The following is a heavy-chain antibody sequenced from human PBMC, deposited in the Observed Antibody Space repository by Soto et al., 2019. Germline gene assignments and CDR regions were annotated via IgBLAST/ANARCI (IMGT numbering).Heavy chain of an antibody. D-gene: IGHD1-26*01. CDR1: GGSISSGVYY. CDR2: IYYSGST. CDR3: ARRGATEGMDV. J-gene: IGHJ6*02. Sequence: SETLSLTCTVSGGSISSGVYYWSWIRQHPGKGLEWIGYIYYSGSTYYNPSLKSRVTISVDTSKNQFSLKLSSVTAADTAVYYCARRGATEGMDVWGQGTTVTVSS. V-gene: IGHV4-31*03.